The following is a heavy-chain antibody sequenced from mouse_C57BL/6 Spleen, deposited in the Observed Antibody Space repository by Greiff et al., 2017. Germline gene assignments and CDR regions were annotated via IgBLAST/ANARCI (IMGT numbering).Heavy chain of an antibody. CDR1: GFTFSDYG. J-gene: IGHJ4*01. CDR3: ATLRRQDYAVDC. Sequence: EVLLVESGGGLVKPGWSLKLSCAASGFTFSDYGMHWVRQAPEKGLEWVAYISSGSSTIHYADTVKGRFTISRDKAKNTLFLQMTSLRSEDTAMYYCATLRRQDYAVDCWGKGASVTV. V-gene: IGHV5-17*01. D-gene: IGHD2-4*01. CDR2: ISSGSSTI.